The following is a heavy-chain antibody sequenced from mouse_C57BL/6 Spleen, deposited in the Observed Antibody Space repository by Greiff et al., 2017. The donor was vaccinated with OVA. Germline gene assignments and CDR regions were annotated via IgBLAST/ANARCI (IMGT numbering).Heavy chain of an antibody. J-gene: IGHJ2*01. CDR3: ARHLSTRVTTPSYYFDY. CDR1: GFTFSSYG. CDR2: ISSGGSYT. V-gene: IGHV5-6*01. Sequence: EVQGVESGGDLVKPGGSLKLSCAASGFTFSSYGMSWVRQTPDKRLEWVATISSGGSYTYYPDSVKGRFTISRDNAKNTLYLQLSSLKSEDTAMYYCARHLSTRVTTPSYYFDYWGQGTTLTVSS. D-gene: IGHD2-2*01.